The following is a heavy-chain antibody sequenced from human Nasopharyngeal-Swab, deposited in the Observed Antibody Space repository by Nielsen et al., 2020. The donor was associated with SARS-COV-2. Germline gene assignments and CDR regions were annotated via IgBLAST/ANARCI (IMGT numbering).Heavy chain of an antibody. CDR2: FSGSDGAT. V-gene: IGHV3-23*01. CDR3: ARWSSSWSLVT. J-gene: IGHJ4*02. CDR1: GFTFSSDV. Sequence: GESLKISCAASGFTFSSDVMSWVRQAPGRGLEWVSAFSGSDGATYYADSVKGRFTISRDNSKNTLYLQMNSLRAEDTAIYYCARWSSSWSLVTWGQGTLVTVSS. D-gene: IGHD6-13*01.